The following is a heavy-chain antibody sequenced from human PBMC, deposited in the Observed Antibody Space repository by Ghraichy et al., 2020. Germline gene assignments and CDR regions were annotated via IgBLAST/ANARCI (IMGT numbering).Heavy chain of an antibody. D-gene: IGHD4-11*01. CDR2: ISGSGGST. CDR3: AKSLGHYYSNPIGVV. CDR1: GFTFSSYA. Sequence: GGSLRLSCAASGFTFSSYAMSWVRQAPGKGLEWVSAISGSGGSTYYADSVKGRFTISRDNSKNTLYLQMNSLRAEDTAVYYCAKSLGHYYSNPIGVVWGQGTTVTVSS. J-gene: IGHJ6*02. V-gene: IGHV3-23*01.